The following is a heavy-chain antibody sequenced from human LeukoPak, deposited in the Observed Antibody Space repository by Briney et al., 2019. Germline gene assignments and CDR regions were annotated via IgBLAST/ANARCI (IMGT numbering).Heavy chain of an antibody. D-gene: IGHD1-26*01. CDR3: AMSYYFGESYFDY. V-gene: IGHV4-34*01. J-gene: IGHJ4*02. CDR1: GGSFSYYY. CDR2: INHSGIT. Sequence: SETLSLTCAVYGGSFSYYYWSWIRQPPGKGLEWIGEINHSGITNYNPSLKSRVTISADTSKNQFSLKLTSVTAADTAVYYCAMSYYFGESYFDYWGQGTLVTVSS.